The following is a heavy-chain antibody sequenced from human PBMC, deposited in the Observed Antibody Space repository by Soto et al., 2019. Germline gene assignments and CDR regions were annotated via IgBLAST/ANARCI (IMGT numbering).Heavy chain of an antibody. D-gene: IGHD6-19*01. CDR3: ARHEAPSGWYFDY. Sequence: TSETLSLTCTVSGASISGYHWIWIRQFPGKGLECLGYIYYSGSTYYNPSLKSRVTISVDTSKNQFSLKLSSVTAADTAVYYCARHEAPSGWYFDYWGQGTLVTVSS. V-gene: IGHV4-59*04. CDR2: IYYSGST. CDR1: GASISGYH. J-gene: IGHJ4*02.